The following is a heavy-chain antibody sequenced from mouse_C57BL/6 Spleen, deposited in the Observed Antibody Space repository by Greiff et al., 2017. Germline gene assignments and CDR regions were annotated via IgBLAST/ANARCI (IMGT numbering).Heavy chain of an antibody. Sequence: QVQLQQPGAELVRPGSSVKLSCKASGYTFTSYWMDWVKQRPGQGLEWIGNIYPSDSETHYNQKFKDKATLTVDKSSSTAYMQLSSLTSEDSAVYYCARWAAQGGVDYWGQGTSVTVSS. CDR1: GYTFTSYW. CDR3: ARWAAQGGVDY. V-gene: IGHV1-61*01. CDR2: IYPSDSET. D-gene: IGHD3-2*02. J-gene: IGHJ4*01.